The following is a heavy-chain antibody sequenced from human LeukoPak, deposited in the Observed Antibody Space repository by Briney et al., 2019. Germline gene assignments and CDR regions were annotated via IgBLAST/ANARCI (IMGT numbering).Heavy chain of an antibody. Sequence: SVKASCKASGGTFSSYAISWVRQAPGQGLEWMGRIIPILGIANYAQKFQGRVTITADKSTSTAYMELSSLRSEDTAVYYCARPEYWFGELLNYYGMDVWGQGTTVTVSS. CDR2: IIPILGIA. D-gene: IGHD3-10*01. CDR1: GGTFSSYA. CDR3: ARPEYWFGELLNYYGMDV. J-gene: IGHJ6*02. V-gene: IGHV1-69*04.